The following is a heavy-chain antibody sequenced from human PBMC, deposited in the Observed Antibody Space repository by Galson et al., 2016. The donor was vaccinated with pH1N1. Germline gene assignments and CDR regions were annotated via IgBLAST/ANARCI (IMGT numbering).Heavy chain of an antibody. CDR1: GFTFSSYW. J-gene: IGHJ4*02. Sequence: SLRLSCAASGFTFSSYWMSWVRQAPGKGLERVANIKQDGIEKYYVDSVKGRFTISRDNAKNSVSLQMNSLRVEDTGVYYCVRAIGGAASYWGQGTLVTVSS. CDR2: IKQDGIEK. CDR3: VRAIGGAASY. V-gene: IGHV3-7*01. D-gene: IGHD6-13*01.